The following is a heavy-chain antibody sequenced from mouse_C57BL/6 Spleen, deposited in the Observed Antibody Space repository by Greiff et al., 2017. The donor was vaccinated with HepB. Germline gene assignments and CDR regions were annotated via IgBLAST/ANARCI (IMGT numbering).Heavy chain of an antibody. CDR1: GFNIKDDY. Sequence: EVQLQQSGAELVRPGASVKLSCTASGFNIKDDYMHWVKQRPEQGLEWIGWIDPENGDTEYASKFQGKATITADTSSNTAYLQLSSLTSEDTAVYYCTIPIYYEYDGCPAYWGQGILVTVSA. J-gene: IGHJ3*01. CDR2: IDPENGDT. V-gene: IGHV14-4*01. D-gene: IGHD2-4*01. CDR3: TIPIYYEYDGCPAY.